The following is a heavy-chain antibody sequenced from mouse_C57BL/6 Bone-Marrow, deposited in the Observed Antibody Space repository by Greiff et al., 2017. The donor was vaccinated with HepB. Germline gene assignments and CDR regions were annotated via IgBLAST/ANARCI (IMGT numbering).Heavy chain of an antibody. V-gene: IGHV3-6*01. Sequence: EVQLVESGPGLVKPSQSLSLTCSVTGYSITSGYYWNWIRQFPGNKLEWMGYISYDGSNNYNPSLKNRISITRDTSKNQFFLKLNSVTTEDTATYYCARVTRYWYFDVWGTGTTVTVSS. J-gene: IGHJ1*03. D-gene: IGHD1-1*01. CDR2: ISYDGSN. CDR3: ARVTRYWYFDV. CDR1: GYSITSGYY.